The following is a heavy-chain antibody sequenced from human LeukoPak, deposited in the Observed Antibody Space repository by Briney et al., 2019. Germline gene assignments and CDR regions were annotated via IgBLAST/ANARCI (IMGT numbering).Heavy chain of an antibody. CDR1: GFTFSSYD. D-gene: IGHD5-24*01. J-gene: IGHJ4*02. CDR3: ARSRYNLDY. V-gene: IGHV3-33*01. Sequence: GGSLRLSCAASGFTFSSYDMHWVRQAPGKGPEWVAIIRYDGSNENYADSVKGRFTISRDNSKKTLYLQMNSLRAEDTAVCYCARSRYNLDYWGQGTLVTVSS. CDR2: IRYDGSNE.